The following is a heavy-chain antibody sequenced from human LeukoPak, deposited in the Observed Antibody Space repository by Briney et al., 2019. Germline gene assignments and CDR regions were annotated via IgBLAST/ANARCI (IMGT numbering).Heavy chain of an antibody. Sequence: PSQTLSLTCAVSGGSISSGGYSWSWIRQPPGKGLEWIGYVYHSGSTYYNPSLKSQVSKSVDRSKNQFSLKVSSVVSSDTGVYYCAREFRGFDPWGQGTLVTVSS. CDR3: AREFRGFDP. V-gene: IGHV4-30-2*01. CDR1: GGSISSGGYS. CDR2: VYHSGST. J-gene: IGHJ5*02.